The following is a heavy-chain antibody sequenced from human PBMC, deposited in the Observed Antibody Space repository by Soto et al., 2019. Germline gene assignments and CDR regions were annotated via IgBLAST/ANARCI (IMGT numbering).Heavy chain of an antibody. Sequence: EVQVVESGGGLVKPGGSLRLSCNFSFSMYSMDWVRQAPGKGLEWVASISSGSAFIKYADSVKGRFTISRDNAKNSVSLQMDSLRVEDTAMYYCTRDQGGSYDSWFDPWGRGTLVTVS. D-gene: IGHD1-26*01. CDR3: TRDQGGSYDSWFDP. J-gene: IGHJ5*02. V-gene: IGHV3-21*01. CDR2: ISSGSAFI. CDR1: FSFSMYS.